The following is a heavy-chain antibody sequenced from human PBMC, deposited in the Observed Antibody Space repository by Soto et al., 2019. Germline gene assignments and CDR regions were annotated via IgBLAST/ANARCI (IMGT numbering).Heavy chain of an antibody. J-gene: IGHJ4*02. CDR1: GGTFSSYT. Sequence: ASVKVSCKASGGTFSSYTISWVRQAPGQGLEWMGWIIPIIGIANYAQKFQARVTITADTSTSTAYMELSSLRSEDTAVYYCASQIGDLEDYWGQGTLVTVSS. CDR3: ASQIGDLEDY. CDR2: IIPIIGIA. D-gene: IGHD3-10*01. V-gene: IGHV1-69*02.